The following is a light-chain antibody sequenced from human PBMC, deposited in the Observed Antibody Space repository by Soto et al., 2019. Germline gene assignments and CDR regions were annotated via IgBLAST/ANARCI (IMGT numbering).Light chain of an antibody. Sequence: EIVSTQSPGTLSLTPGERVTLSCRASQSVSSSYFAWYQQKPGQAPRLLISGASSRATGIPDRFSGSGSVTDFTLTISRLKPEDFAVYYCQQYGSSLSITFGQGTRLEI. V-gene: IGKV3-20*01. CDR1: QSVSSSY. CDR3: QQYGSSLSIT. CDR2: GAS. J-gene: IGKJ5*01.